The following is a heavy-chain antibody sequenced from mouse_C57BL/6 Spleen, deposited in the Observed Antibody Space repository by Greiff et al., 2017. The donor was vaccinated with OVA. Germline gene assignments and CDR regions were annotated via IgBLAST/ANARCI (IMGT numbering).Heavy chain of an antibody. J-gene: IGHJ1*03. CDR2: ISNGGGST. CDR1: GFTFSDYY. D-gene: IGHD1-1*01. Sequence: EVMLVESGGGLVQPGGSLKLSCAASGFTFSDYYMYWVRQTPEKRLEWVAYISNGGGSTYYPDTVKGRFTISRDNAKNTLYLQMSRLKSEDTAMYYCARRTTVVAPYWYFDVWGTGTTVTVSS. CDR3: ARRTTVVAPYWYFDV. V-gene: IGHV5-12*01.